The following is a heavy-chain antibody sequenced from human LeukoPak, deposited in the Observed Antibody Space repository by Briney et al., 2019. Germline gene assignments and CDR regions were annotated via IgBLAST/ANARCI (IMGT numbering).Heavy chain of an antibody. V-gene: IGHV3-53*01. CDR1: GFTVSSNY. Sequence: GGSLRLSCAASGFTVSSNYMSWVRQAPGKGLEWVSVIYSGGSTYYADSVKGRFTISRDNSKNTLYLQMNSLRAEDTAAYYCAREGIGSSRGDFDYWGQGTLVTVSS. D-gene: IGHD6-13*01. CDR2: IYSGGST. J-gene: IGHJ4*02. CDR3: AREGIGSSRGDFDY.